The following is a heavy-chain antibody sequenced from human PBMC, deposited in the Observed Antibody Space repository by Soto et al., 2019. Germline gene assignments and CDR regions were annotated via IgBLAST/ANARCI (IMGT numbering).Heavy chain of an antibody. CDR2: INPSGGST. J-gene: IGHJ6*02. V-gene: IGHV1-46*01. Sequence: ASVKVSCKASGYTFTSYYMHWVRQAPGQGLEWMGIINPSGGSTSYAQKFQGRVTMTRDTSTSTVYMELSSLRSEDTAVYYCARDPAIIAAAGDYYYYRMDVWGQGTTVTVSS. CDR3: ARDPAIIAAAGDYYYYRMDV. D-gene: IGHD6-13*01. CDR1: GYTFTSYY.